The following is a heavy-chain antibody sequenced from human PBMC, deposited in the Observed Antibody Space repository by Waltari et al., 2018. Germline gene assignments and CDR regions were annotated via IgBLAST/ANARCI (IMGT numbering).Heavy chain of an antibody. J-gene: IGHJ4*02. Sequence: QVQLVQSGAELKKPGASGKVSCKASGYTFTSYAINWVRRATGKGLGRMGWMNPNGGNTGYALKFQSRVTMTRNTSISTGYMELGSLRYEGAAVDDCAREAARATPIDYWGQGTLVTVSS. CDR3: AREAARATPIDY. D-gene: IGHD1-26*01. V-gene: IGHV1-8*01. CDR2: MNPNGGNT. CDR1: GYTFTSYA.